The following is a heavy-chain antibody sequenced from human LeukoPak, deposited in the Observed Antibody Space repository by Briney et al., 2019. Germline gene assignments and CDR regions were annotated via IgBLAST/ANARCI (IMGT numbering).Heavy chain of an antibody. CDR2: ISGSAHKI. D-gene: IGHD1-26*01. Sequence: GGSLRLYCVASGITFSNYAVSWVRQAPEKGLDWVSVISGSAHKIRYADSVKGRFTISRDNSENIVYLQMNNLRVEDTAVYYCARGQPFAIGGATVQYYFDYWGQGTLVAVSS. J-gene: IGHJ4*02. V-gene: IGHV3-23*01. CDR1: GITFSNYA. CDR3: ARGQPFAIGGATVQYYFDY.